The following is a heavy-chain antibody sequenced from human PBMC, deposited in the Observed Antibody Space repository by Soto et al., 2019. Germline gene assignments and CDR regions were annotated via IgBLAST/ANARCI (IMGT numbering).Heavy chain of an antibody. CDR3: ARELAAAVLKYYFDY. J-gene: IGHJ4*02. V-gene: IGHV3-33*01. Sequence: QVQLVESGGGVVQPGRSLRLSCAASGFTFSSYGMHWVRQAPGKGLEWVAVIWYDGSNKYYADSVKGRFTISRDNSKNTLYLQMNSLRAEDTAVYYCARELAAAVLKYYFDYWGQGTLVTVSS. CDR2: IWYDGSNK. CDR1: GFTFSSYG. D-gene: IGHD6-13*01.